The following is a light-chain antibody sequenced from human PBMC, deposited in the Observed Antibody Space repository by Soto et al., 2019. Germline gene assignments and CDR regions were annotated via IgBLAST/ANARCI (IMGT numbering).Light chain of an antibody. CDR1: QSINAH. CDR3: QQYNTWLWT. V-gene: IGKV3-15*01. Sequence: EVVMTQSPATLSVSPGERVTLSCRASQSINAHLAWYQQKPGQAPRLLTHGASTRATGIPARFSGSGFGTEFILTISSLQSEDFAIYYCQQYNTWLWTFGQGTKVEI. CDR2: GAS. J-gene: IGKJ1*01.